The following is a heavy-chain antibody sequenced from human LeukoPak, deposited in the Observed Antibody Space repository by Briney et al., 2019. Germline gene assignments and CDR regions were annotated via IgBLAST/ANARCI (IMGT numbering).Heavy chain of an antibody. D-gene: IGHD4-11*01. Sequence: PSETLSLTCTVSGDSMTRGGYCWSWARQHPGKGLEWVGFIYHSGTTFYNPSLGSRATISVDTSQNQFSLKVTSVTAADTAVYYCARAVDYRNYFDYWGQGTLVTVSS. CDR1: GDSMTRGGYC. CDR3: ARAVDYRNYFDY. J-gene: IGHJ4*02. V-gene: IGHV4-31*03. CDR2: IYHSGTT.